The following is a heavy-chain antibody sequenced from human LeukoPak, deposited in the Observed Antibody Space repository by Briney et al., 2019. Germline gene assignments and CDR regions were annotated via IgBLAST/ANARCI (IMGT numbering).Heavy chain of an antibody. D-gene: IGHD2-15*01. V-gene: IGHV3-23*01. CDR3: AKDRCSGGSCYLDY. CDR1: GFTFSSYG. CDR2: ISGSGGAT. Sequence: GGSLRLSCAASGFTFSSYGMSWVRQVPGKGLEWVSAISGSGGATYYADSVKGRFTISRDNSKNTLYLQMNSLRAEDTAVYYCAKDRCSGGSCYLDYLGQGTLVTVSS. J-gene: IGHJ4*02.